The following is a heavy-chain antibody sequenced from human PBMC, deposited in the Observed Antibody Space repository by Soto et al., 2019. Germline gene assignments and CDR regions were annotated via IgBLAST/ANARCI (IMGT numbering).Heavy chain of an antibody. Sequence: QVQLVQSGAEVKKPGASVKVSCKASGYTFTSYAMHWVRQAPGQRLEWMGWINAGNGNTKYSKKFQGRVTITRDTSASTAYMELSSLRSEDTAVYYCARALVSVAVAGIGYWGQGTLVTVSS. CDR3: ARALVSVAVAGIGY. CDR2: INAGNGNT. V-gene: IGHV1-3*01. J-gene: IGHJ4*02. D-gene: IGHD6-19*01. CDR1: GYTFTSYA.